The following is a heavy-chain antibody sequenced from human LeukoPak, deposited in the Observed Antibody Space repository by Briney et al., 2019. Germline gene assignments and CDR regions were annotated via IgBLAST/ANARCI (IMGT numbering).Heavy chain of an antibody. Sequence: PGGSLRLSCAASGFTFSSYSMNWVRQAPGKGLEWVSSISSSSSYIYYADSVKGRFTISRDNSKNTLYLQMNSLRAEDTAVYYCAKYGYCSSTSCPEGYFDWLPPYYYYYMDVWGKGTTVTISS. J-gene: IGHJ6*03. CDR3: AKYGYCSSTSCPEGYFDWLPPYYYYYMDV. CDR2: ISSSSSYI. CDR1: GFTFSSYS. D-gene: IGHD2-2*01. V-gene: IGHV3-21*01.